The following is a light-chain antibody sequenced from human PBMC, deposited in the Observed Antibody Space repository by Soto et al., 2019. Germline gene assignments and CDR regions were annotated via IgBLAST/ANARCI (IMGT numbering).Light chain of an antibody. CDR2: DAS. V-gene: IGKV3-20*01. CDR3: QHDGTSAL. Sequence: EIVLTQSPGTLSLSPGERASLSCRDSQSVSSSYLAWYQQKPGQAPRLLIYDASRATGIPDRFSGSGSGTDFTLTITRLEPEDFAVYYCQHDGTSALFGPGTKVDI. J-gene: IGKJ3*01. CDR1: QSVSSSY.